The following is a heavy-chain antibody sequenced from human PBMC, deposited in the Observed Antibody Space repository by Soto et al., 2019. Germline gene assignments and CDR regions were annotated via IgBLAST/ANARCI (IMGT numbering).Heavy chain of an antibody. J-gene: IGHJ6*02. V-gene: IGHV4-34*01. D-gene: IGHD2-21*02. CDR2: INHRGST. CDR3: ARGRRETAKLINYYGMDV. Sequence: SETLSLTCAVYGRSFSGYYWNWIRQSPGKGLEWIGEINHRGSTNYNPSLKSRVTISTDTSKNQFSLEVISVTAADTAVYFCARGRRETAKLINYYGMDVWGQGTTVTVSS. CDR1: GRSFSGYY.